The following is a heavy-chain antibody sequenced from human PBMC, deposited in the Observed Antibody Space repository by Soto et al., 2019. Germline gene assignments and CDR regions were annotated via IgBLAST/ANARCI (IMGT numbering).Heavy chain of an antibody. CDR2: INHSGST. J-gene: IGHJ4*02. V-gene: IGHV4-34*01. Sequence: SETLSLTCAVYGGSFSGYYWSWVRQPPGKGLEWIGEINHSGSTNYNPSLKSRVTISVDTSKNQFSLKLSSVTSADTAVYYCARGRSGGSCYSVFTSCGLTFDYWGQGTLVTVSS. D-gene: IGHD2-15*01. CDR1: GGSFSGYY. CDR3: ARGRSGGSCYSVFTSCGLTFDY.